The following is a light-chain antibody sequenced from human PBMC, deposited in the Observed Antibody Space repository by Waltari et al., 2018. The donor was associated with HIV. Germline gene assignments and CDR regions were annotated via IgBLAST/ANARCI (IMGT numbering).Light chain of an antibody. J-gene: IGKJ4*01. CDR3: MQTLETPLT. CDR2: LGS. Sequence: DIAMNQSPLSLPVTPGEPASISCRSRQSLLKTNGYIHLDWYLQRPGQSPQLLIYLGSNRASGVPDRFSASASATDFTLQISRVEAEDVGIYYCMQTLETPLTFGGGTKVEI. V-gene: IGKV2-28*01. CDR1: QSLLKTNGYIH.